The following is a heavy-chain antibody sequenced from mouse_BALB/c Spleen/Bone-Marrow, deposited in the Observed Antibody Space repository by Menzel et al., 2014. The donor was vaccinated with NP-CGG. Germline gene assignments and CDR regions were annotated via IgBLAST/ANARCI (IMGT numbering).Heavy chain of an antibody. D-gene: IGHD4-1*01. CDR3: ARWEYYAMDY. J-gene: IGHJ4*01. CDR2: FDPANGNT. CDR1: GFNIKDTN. Sequence: EVQLQQSGAELVKPGASVKLSCTASGFNIKDTNLHWGKQSLEQGLKWFGRFDPANGNTKYDPKFQGKATITADTSSNTAYLQLSSPTSEDTAVYYCARWEYYAMDYWGQGTSVTVSS. V-gene: IGHV14-3*02.